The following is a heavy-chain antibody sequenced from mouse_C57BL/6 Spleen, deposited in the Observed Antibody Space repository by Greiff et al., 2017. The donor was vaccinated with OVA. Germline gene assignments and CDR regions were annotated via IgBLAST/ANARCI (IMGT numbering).Heavy chain of an antibody. J-gene: IGHJ3*01. CDR3: ARERDYYGSSPFAY. D-gene: IGHD1-1*01. V-gene: IGHV3-6*01. Sequence: LQESGPGLVKPSQSLSLTCSVTGYSITSGYYWNWIRQFPGNKLEWMGYISYDGSNNYNPSLKNRISITRDTSKNQFFLKLNSVTTEDTATYYCARERDYYGSSPFAYWGQGTLVTVSA. CDR1: GYSITSGYY. CDR2: ISYDGSN.